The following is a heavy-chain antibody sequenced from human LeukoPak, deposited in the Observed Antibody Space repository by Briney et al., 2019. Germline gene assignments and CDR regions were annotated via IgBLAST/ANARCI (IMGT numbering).Heavy chain of an antibody. V-gene: IGHV3-23*01. CDR2: ISGSGGNT. J-gene: IGHJ4*02. CDR1: GFTFSSYA. Sequence: PGGSLRLSCAASGFTFSSYAMSWVRQAPGKGLEWVSAISGSGGNTYHADSVKGRFTISRDNSKNTLYLQMNSLRAEDSAVYYCARGARLVDGYNLLSPPDYWGQGTLVTVSS. D-gene: IGHD5-24*01. CDR3: ARGARLVDGYNLLSPPDY.